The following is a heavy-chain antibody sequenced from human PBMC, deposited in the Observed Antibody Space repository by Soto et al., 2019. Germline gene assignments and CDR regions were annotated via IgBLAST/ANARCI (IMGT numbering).Heavy chain of an antibody. CDR1: GFTFTSYS. Sequence: GSLRLSCAASGFTFTSYSMNWVRQAPGKGLEWVSYIRGTTHYADSVKGRFTISRDNARSSLYLQMNSLSADDTAVYYCARDDSFAFDIWGQGTTVTVSS. CDR2: IRGTT. J-gene: IGHJ3*02. D-gene: IGHD2-21*01. V-gene: IGHV3-48*01. CDR3: ARDDSFAFDI.